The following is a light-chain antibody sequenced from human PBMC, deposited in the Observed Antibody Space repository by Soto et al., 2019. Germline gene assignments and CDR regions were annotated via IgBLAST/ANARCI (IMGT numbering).Light chain of an antibody. J-gene: IGLJ1*01. V-gene: IGLV2-14*01. CDR3: SSYTRTRTLV. Sequence: QSALTQTATVSASTGQSITIFSIGTSRNVGGYNYVSWYQHHPGKAPKLMIYEFGSRPSGVSDRCSGSKSGNTASLTMSGLQAEAEADYHCSSYTRTRTLVFGTGPKVTV. CDR2: EFG. CDR1: SRNVGGYNY.